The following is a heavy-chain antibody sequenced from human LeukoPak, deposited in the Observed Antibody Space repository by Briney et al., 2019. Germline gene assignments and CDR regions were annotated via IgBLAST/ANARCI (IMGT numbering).Heavy chain of an antibody. CDR1: GGSISSGDYY. CDR3: ASLIVGTTRVDY. V-gene: IGHV4-30-4*01. J-gene: IGHJ4*02. CDR2: IYYSGST. Sequence: SETLSLTCTVSGGSISSGDYYWSWLRQPPGKGLEWIGYIYYSGSTYYNPSLKSRVTISVDTSKNQFSLKLSSVTAADTAVYYCASLIVGTTRVDYWGQGTLVTVSS. D-gene: IGHD1-26*01.